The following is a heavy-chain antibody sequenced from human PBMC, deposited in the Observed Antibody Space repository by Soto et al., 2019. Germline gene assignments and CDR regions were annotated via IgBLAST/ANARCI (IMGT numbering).Heavy chain of an antibody. Sequence: SETLSLTCTVSGGSISSSSYYWGWIRQPPGKGLEWIGSIYYSGSTYYNPSLKSRVTISVDTSKNQFSLKLSSVTAADTAVYYCARAFVWIAAAGTGWFDPWGQGTLVTVSS. CDR3: ARAFVWIAAAGTGWFDP. CDR1: GGSISSSSYY. CDR2: IYYSGST. V-gene: IGHV4-39*01. J-gene: IGHJ5*02. D-gene: IGHD6-13*01.